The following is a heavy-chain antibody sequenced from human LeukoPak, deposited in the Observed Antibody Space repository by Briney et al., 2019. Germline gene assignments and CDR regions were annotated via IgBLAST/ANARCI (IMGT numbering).Heavy chain of an antibody. CDR2: INPSGGST. D-gene: IGHD6-19*01. J-gene: IGHJ4*02. V-gene: IGHV1-46*01. Sequence: ASVKVSCKASGYTFTSYGISWVRQAPGQGLEWMGIINPSGGSTSYAQKFQGRVTMTRDTSISTAYMELSRLRSDDTAVYYCARDKSGNSGWYSYFDYWGQGTLVTVSS. CDR1: GYTFTSYG. CDR3: ARDKSGNSGWYSYFDY.